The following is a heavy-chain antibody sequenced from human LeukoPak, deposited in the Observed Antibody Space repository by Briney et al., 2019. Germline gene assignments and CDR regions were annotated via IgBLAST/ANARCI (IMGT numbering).Heavy chain of an antibody. J-gene: IGHJ6*03. CDR2: IKQDGSEK. V-gene: IGHV3-7*01. Sequence: PGGSLRLSCAASGFTFSTYWMTWVRQAPGKGLEWVANIKQDGSEKYYVDSMKGRFTISRDNAKNSLYLQMNSLRAEDTAVYYCARGSIAAPYYYYFMDVWGKGTTVTVSS. D-gene: IGHD6-6*01. CDR3: ARGSIAAPYYYYFMDV. CDR1: GFTFSTYW.